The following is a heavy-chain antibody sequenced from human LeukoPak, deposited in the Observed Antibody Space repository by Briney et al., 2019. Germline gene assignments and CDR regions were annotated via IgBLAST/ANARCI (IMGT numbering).Heavy chain of an antibody. CDR1: GFTFSSYS. CDR2: ISSSSSYI. V-gene: IGHV3-21*01. CDR3: ARDQDNGGYGFDY. Sequence: GGSLRLSCAASGFTFSSYSMNWVRQAPGKGLEWVSSISSSSSYIYYADSVKGRFTISRDNAKNSLYLQMNSLRAEDTAVYYCARDQDNGGYGFDYWGQGTLVTVSS. D-gene: IGHD1-26*01. J-gene: IGHJ4*02.